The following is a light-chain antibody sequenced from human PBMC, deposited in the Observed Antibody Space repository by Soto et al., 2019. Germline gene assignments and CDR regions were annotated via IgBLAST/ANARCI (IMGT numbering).Light chain of an antibody. J-gene: IGLJ1*01. V-gene: IGLV1-40*01. Sequence: QSVLTQPPSVSGAPGQRVTVSCTGSSSNIGAGFDVHWYQQLPGTAPKLLIYGNTNRPSGVPDRFSGSKSGTSASLAITGLQAEDEADYYCHSYDSSLSGSYVFGTGTQLTVL. CDR1: SSNIGAGFD. CDR2: GNT. CDR3: HSYDSSLSGSYV.